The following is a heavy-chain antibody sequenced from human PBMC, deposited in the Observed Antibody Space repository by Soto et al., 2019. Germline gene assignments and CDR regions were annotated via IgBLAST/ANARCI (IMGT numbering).Heavy chain of an antibody. D-gene: IGHD6-13*01. V-gene: IGHV4-39*01. CDR1: GGSISSSSYY. Sequence: QLQLQESGPGLVKPSETLSLTCTVSGGSISSSSYYWGWIRQPPGKGLEWIGSIYYRGSTYYNPSLKSRVTISVDTSKNQFSLNLSSVTAADTAVYYCARLRDSSSWYYYNNHYFDYWGQGTLVTVSS. J-gene: IGHJ4*02. CDR3: ARLRDSSSWYYYNNHYFDY. CDR2: IYYRGST.